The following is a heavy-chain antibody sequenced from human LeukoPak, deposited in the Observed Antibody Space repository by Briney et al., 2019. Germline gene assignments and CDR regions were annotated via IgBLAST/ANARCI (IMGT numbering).Heavy chain of an antibody. Sequence: SETLSLXCTVSGGSISSYYWSWIRQPAGKGLEWIGRIYTSGSTNYNPSLKSRVTMSVDTSKNQFSLKLSSVTAADTAVYYCVHGYYDSSGYLIDYWGQGTLVTVSS. V-gene: IGHV4-4*07. D-gene: IGHD3-22*01. CDR1: GGSISSYY. CDR3: VHGYYDSSGYLIDY. CDR2: IYTSGST. J-gene: IGHJ4*02.